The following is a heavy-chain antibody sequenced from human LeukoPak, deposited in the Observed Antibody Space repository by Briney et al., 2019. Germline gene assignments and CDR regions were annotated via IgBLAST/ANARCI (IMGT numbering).Heavy chain of an antibody. V-gene: IGHV4-38-2*01. CDR1: GYSIRSGYY. Sequence: SETLSLTCAVSGYSIRSGYYWGWIRPPPGKGLEWIGSTHHSGSTFYKPSLKSRVTISVDASKTQFSLKLTSATAADTAVYYCARVRGMEVTANWYFDLWGRGTLVTVSS. D-gene: IGHD2-21*02. CDR2: THHSGST. J-gene: IGHJ2*01. CDR3: ARVRGMEVTANWYFDL.